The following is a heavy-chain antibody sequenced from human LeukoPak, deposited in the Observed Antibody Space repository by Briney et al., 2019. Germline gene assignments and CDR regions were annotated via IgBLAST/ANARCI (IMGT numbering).Heavy chain of an antibody. CDR3: ARDGVRVIHGRGNWFDP. D-gene: IGHD3-10*01. J-gene: IGHJ5*02. Sequence: ASVKVSCKASGYTFTSYYMHWVRQAPGQGLEWMGIINPSGGSTSYAQKFQGRVTMTRDTSTSTVYMELSSLRSEDTAVYYCARDGVRVIHGRGNWFDPWGQGTLVTVSS. CDR1: GYTFTSYY. CDR2: INPSGGST. V-gene: IGHV1-46*01.